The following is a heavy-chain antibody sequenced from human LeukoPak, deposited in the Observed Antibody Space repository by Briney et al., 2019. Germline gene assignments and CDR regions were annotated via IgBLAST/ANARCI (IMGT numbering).Heavy chain of an antibody. D-gene: IGHD3-10*01. CDR3: VRDSSGDSSGRPSLGY. CDR1: GFTFSYYG. V-gene: IGHV3-33*01. J-gene: IGHJ4*02. Sequence: PGGSLRLSCAASGFTFSYYGMHWVRQAPGKGLEWVANIWYDGGSKYYADSVKGRFTISRDNSKNTLNLQMNSLRADDTAVYFCVRDSSGDSSGRPSLGYWGQGTLVTVSS. CDR2: IWYDGGSK.